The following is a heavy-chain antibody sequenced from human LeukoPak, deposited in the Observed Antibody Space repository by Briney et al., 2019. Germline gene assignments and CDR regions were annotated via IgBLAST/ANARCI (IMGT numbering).Heavy chain of an antibody. J-gene: IGHJ4*02. Sequence: SVKVSCKRSGGTFSSYAISWVRQAPGQGLEWMGRIIPIFGTANYAQKFQGRVTITTDESTSTAYMELSSLRSEDTAVYYCARNFPSMAAAGFYYFDYWGQGTLVTVSS. V-gene: IGHV1-69*05. D-gene: IGHD6-13*01. CDR2: IIPIFGTA. CDR3: ARNFPSMAAAGFYYFDY. CDR1: GGTFSSYA.